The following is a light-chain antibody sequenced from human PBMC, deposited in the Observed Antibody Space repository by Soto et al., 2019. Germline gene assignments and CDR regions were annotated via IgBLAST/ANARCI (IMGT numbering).Light chain of an antibody. Sequence: IVLTQSPATLSWSPGKRATLSCRASQNISSYLIWYQQKPGQAPRLLIYDVSNRATGIPDRFSGGGSGTDFTLTISRLEPEDFAVYYCQQFSSYPLTFGGGTKVDI. J-gene: IGKJ4*01. CDR3: QQFSSYPLT. V-gene: IGKV3-11*01. CDR1: QNISSY. CDR2: DVS.